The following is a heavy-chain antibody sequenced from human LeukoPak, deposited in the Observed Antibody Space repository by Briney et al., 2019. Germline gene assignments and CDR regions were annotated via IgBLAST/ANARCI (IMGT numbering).Heavy chain of an antibody. Sequence: SETLSLTCTVSGGSISSSSYYWGWIRQPPGKGLEWIGSIYYSGSTYYNPSLKSRVTISVDTSKNQFSLKLSSVTAADTAVYYCARHGSIAAAGADAFDIWGQGTMVTVSS. CDR1: GGSISSSSYY. CDR3: ARHGSIAAAGADAFDI. J-gene: IGHJ3*02. V-gene: IGHV4-39*01. D-gene: IGHD6-13*01. CDR2: IYYSGST.